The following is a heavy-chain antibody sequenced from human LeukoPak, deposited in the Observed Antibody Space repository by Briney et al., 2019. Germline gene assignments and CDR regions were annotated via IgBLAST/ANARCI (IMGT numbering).Heavy chain of an antibody. D-gene: IGHD3-22*01. J-gene: IGHJ4*02. CDR2: ISAYNGNT. Sequence: ASVKVSCRASGYTFTSYGISWVRQAPGQGLEWMGWISAYNGNTNYAQKLQGRVTMTTDTSTSTAYMELRSLRSDDTAVYYCARDHRPTIKVVVINEPLAMDYWGREPWSPSPQ. CDR1: GYTFTSYG. V-gene: IGHV1-18*01. CDR3: ARDHRPTIKVVVINEPLAMDY.